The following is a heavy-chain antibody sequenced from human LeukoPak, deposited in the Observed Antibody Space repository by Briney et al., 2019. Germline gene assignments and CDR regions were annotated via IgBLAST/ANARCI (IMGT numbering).Heavy chain of an antibody. Sequence: PSETLSLTCTVSGYSISSSSYYWGWIRQPPGKGLEWIGSIYYSGSTYYNPSLKSRVTISVDTSKNQFSLKLSSVTAADTAVYYSAREVAAAGFNWFDPWGQGTLVTVSS. D-gene: IGHD6-13*01. CDR1: GYSISSSSYY. V-gene: IGHV4-39*07. J-gene: IGHJ5*02. CDR3: AREVAAAGFNWFDP. CDR2: IYYSGST.